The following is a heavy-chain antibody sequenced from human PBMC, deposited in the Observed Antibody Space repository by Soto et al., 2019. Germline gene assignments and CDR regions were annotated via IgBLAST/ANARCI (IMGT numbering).Heavy chain of an antibody. V-gene: IGHV1-18*01. CDR2: ISAYNGNT. Sequence: GASVKVSCKASGYTFTSYGISWVRQAPGQGLEWMGWISAYNGNTNYAQKLQGRVTMTTDTSTSTAYMELRSLRSDDTAVYYCARDHVQLRYFDWLLSSPEYYFDYWGQGTLVTVSS. CDR1: GYTFTSYG. D-gene: IGHD3-9*01. J-gene: IGHJ4*02. CDR3: ARDHVQLRYFDWLLSSPEYYFDY.